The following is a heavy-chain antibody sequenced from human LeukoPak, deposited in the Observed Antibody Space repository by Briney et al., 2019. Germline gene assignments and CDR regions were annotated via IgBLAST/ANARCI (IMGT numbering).Heavy chain of an antibody. V-gene: IGHV1-2*06. J-gene: IGHJ6*02. D-gene: IGHD3-10*01. CDR2: INPNSGGT. Sequence: ASVKVSCKASGYTFTGYYMHWVRQAPGQGLEWMGRINPNSGGTNYAQKFQGRVTMTRDTSISTAYMELSRLRSDDTAVYYCARDLSYYYGSGSYYYYGMDVWGQGTTATVSS. CDR1: GYTFTGYY. CDR3: ARDLSYYYGSGSYYYYGMDV.